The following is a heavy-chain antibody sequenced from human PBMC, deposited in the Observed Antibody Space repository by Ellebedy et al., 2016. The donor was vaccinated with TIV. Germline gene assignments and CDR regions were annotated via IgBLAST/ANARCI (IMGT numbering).Heavy chain of an antibody. V-gene: IGHV3-7*03. CDR3: ARDAAGNGGKLDY. J-gene: IGHJ4*02. CDR1: GFTFSDYW. Sequence: PGGSLRLSCAASGFTFSDYWMAWVRQAPGKGLEWVASINNDGSGKYYVDSVKGRFTISRDNSKNTLYLQMNSLRAEDTAVYYCARDAAGNGGKLDYWGQGALVTVSS. CDR2: INNDGSGK. D-gene: IGHD4-23*01.